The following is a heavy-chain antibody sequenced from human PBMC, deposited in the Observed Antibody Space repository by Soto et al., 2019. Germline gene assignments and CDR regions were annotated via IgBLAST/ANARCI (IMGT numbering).Heavy chain of an antibody. CDR2: IYYSGST. CDR1: GGSICSYY. D-gene: IGHD4-4*01. V-gene: IGHV4-59*01. CDR3: ARAASGTTVSTFDY. Sequence: SETLSLTCTVSGGSICSYYWSWIRQPPGKGLEWIGYIYYSGSTNYNPSLKSRVTISVDTSKNQFSLKLSSVTAADTAVYYCARAASGTTVSTFDYWGQGTLVTVS. J-gene: IGHJ4*02.